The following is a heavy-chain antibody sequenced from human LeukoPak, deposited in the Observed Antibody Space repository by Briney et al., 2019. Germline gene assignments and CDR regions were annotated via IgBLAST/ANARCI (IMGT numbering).Heavy chain of an antibody. CDR2: IYTSGST. D-gene: IGHD1-26*01. J-gene: IGHJ4*02. CDR3: ARAGVYSGSYDFDY. Sequence: SETLSLTCAVYGGSFSSYYWSWIRQPAGKGLEWIGRIYTSGSTNYNPSLKSRVTMSVDTSKNQFSLKLSSVTAADTAVYYCARAGVYSGSYDFDYWGQGTLVTVSS. CDR1: GGSFSSYY. V-gene: IGHV4-59*10.